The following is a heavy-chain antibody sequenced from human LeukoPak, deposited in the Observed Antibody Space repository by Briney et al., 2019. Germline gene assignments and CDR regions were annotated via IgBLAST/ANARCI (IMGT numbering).Heavy chain of an antibody. CDR3: ARDRYYGSGIYDY. V-gene: IGHV3-74*01. D-gene: IGHD3-10*01. CDR1: GFTFSSYW. J-gene: IGHJ4*02. Sequence: GGSLRLSCAASGFTFSSYWMHWVRQAPGKGLVWVSRINSDGSSTSYADSVKGRFTISRDNAKNTLYLQMNSLRDEDTAVYYCARDRYYGSGIYDYWGQGTLVTVSS. CDR2: INSDGSST.